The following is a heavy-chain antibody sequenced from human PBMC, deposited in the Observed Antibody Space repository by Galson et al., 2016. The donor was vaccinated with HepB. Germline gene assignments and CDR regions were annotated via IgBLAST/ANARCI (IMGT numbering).Heavy chain of an antibody. J-gene: IGHJ6*02. Sequence: SVKVSCKASGYTFTTYGITWVRQAPGQGLEWMGWITTYNGNTKYAEKLQGRVTMTTDTSTTTAYMELRSLRTDDTAVYYCGRERNWLWHCGIDCSSSDYYGMDVWGQGTTVTVSS. CDR2: ITTYNGNT. D-gene: IGHD2-21*02. CDR3: GRERNWLWHCGIDCSSSDYYGMDV. CDR1: GYTFTTYG. V-gene: IGHV1-18*01.